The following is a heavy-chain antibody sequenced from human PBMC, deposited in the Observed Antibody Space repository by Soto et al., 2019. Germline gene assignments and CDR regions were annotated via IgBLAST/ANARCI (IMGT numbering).Heavy chain of an antibody. CDR1: GGSISSGGYY. CDR3: AISSGYADWFDP. V-gene: IGHV4-31*03. J-gene: IGHJ5*02. CDR2: IYYSGST. D-gene: IGHD3-22*01. Sequence: QVQLQESGPGLVKPSQTLSLTCTVSGGSISSGGYYWSWIRQHPGKGMEWIGYIYYSGSTYYNPSLKIRVTISVDTSKNQFSLELRSVTAADTAVYYCAISSGYADWFDPWGQGTLVTVSS.